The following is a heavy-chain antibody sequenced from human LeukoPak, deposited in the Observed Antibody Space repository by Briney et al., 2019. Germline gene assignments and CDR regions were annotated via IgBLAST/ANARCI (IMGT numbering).Heavy chain of an antibody. Sequence: PSETLSLTCTVSGGSISSSSYYWGWIRQPPGKGLEWIGSIYYSGSTYYNPSLKSRVTISVDTSKNQFSLKLSSVTAADTAVYYCARHTTVYDSIQRYCFDYWGQGTLVTVSS. V-gene: IGHV4-39*01. CDR3: ARHTTVYDSIQRYCFDY. D-gene: IGHD3-22*01. CDR2: IYYSGST. CDR1: GGSISSSSYY. J-gene: IGHJ4*02.